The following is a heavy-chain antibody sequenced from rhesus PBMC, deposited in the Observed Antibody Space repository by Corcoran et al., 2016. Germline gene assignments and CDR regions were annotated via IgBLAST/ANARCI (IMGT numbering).Heavy chain of an antibody. D-gene: IGHD4-23*01. CDR2: ISNGGGST. CDR3: ARRGYSNYGNYFDY. Sequence: EVQLVESGGGLAKPGGSLRLSCAASGFTFSDYYMDWVRQAPGKGLEWVSRISNGGGSTGYADSVQGRFTISTENAKNTLYLQMNSLGAEDTAVYYCARRGYSNYGNYFDYWGQGVLVTVSS. CDR1: GFTFSDYY. J-gene: IGHJ4*01. V-gene: IGHV3-178*01.